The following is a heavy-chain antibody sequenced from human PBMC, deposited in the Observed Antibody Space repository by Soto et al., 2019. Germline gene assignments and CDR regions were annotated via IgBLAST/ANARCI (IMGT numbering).Heavy chain of an antibody. V-gene: IGHV4-39*01. CDR3: AGTGVYSSSWSSYYYYGMAV. Sequence: SETLSLTCTVSGGSISGSSYYWGWIRQHPGKGLEWIGSIYYSGSTYYNPSLKSRVTISVDTSKNQFSLKLSSVTAADTAVYYCAGTGVYSSSWSSYYYYGMAVWGQGTTVTVSS. CDR2: IYYSGST. CDR1: GGSISGSSYY. D-gene: IGHD6-13*01. J-gene: IGHJ6*02.